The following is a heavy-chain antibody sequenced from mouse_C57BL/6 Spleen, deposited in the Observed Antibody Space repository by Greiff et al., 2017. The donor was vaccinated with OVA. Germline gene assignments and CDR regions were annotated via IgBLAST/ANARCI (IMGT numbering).Heavy chain of an antibody. CDR1: GYSITSGYY. CDR3: ARGGNYDAMDY. V-gene: IGHV3-6*01. J-gene: IGHJ4*01. CDR2: ISYDGSN. D-gene: IGHD2-1*01. Sequence: EVKLVESGPGLVKPSQSLSLTCSVTGYSITSGYYWNWIRQFPGNKLEWMGYISYDGSNNYNPSLKNRISITRDTSKNQFFLKLNSVTTEDTATDYCARGGNYDAMDYWGQGTSVTVSS.